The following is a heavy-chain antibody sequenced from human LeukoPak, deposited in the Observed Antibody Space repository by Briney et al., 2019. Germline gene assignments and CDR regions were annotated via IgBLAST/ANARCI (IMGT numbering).Heavy chain of an antibody. Sequence: GSLRLSCAASGFTFSSYWMHWVRQAPGKGLVWVSHINSDGSTTNYADSVKGRFNISRDNAKNTLYLQMNSLKAEDTAVYYCARGIGSCWCLDWGQGTLVTVSS. CDR3: ARGIGSCWCLD. V-gene: IGHV3-74*01. CDR2: INSDGSTT. J-gene: IGHJ4*02. CDR1: GFTFSSYW. D-gene: IGHD6-19*01.